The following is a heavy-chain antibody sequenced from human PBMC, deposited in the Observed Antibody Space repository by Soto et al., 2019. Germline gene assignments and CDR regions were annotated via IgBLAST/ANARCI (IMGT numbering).Heavy chain of an antibody. J-gene: IGHJ4*02. CDR1: GFTFSDYY. D-gene: IGHD3-22*01. V-gene: IGHV3-11*01. Sequence: GGSLRLSCAASGFTFSDYYMSWIRQAPGKGLEWVSYISSSGSTIYYADSVKGRFTISRDNAKNSLYLQMNSLRAEDTAVYYCSKNPGYYYDSTGYHFDYWGQGTLVTVSS. CDR3: SKNPGYYYDSTGYHFDY. CDR2: ISSSGSTI.